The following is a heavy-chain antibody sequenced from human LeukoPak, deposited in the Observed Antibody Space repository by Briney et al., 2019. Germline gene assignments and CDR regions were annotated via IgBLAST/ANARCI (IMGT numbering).Heavy chain of an antibody. D-gene: IGHD3-9*01. CDR2: ISSDGSST. CDR1: GFTFSSPW. V-gene: IGHV3-74*01. J-gene: IGHJ6*02. CDR3: ARTIPYYYGMDV. Sequence: GGSLRLSCAASGFTFSSPWMHWVRQAPGKGLVWVSRISSDGSSTSYADSVQGRFTISRDNGMNTLYPQMNSLRAEDTAVYYCARTIPYYYGMDVWGQGTAVTVSS.